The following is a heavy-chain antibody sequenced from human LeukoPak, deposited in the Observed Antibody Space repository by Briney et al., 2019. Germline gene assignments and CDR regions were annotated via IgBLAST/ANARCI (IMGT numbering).Heavy chain of an antibody. J-gene: IGHJ3*02. Sequence: GGSLRLSCTASGFTFGDYAMSWVRQAPGKGLEWVSYISNSGSTIYYADSVKGRFTISRDNAKNSLYLQMNSLRAEDTAVYYCARSLFWDILAPGAFDIWGQGTMVTVSS. CDR2: ISNSGSTI. CDR1: GFTFGDYA. CDR3: ARSLFWDILAPGAFDI. V-gene: IGHV3-48*03. D-gene: IGHD3-9*01.